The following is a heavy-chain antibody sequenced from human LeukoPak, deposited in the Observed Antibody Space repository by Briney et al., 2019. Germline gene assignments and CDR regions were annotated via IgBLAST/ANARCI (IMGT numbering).Heavy chain of an antibody. V-gene: IGHV3-7*01. Sequence: PGGSLRLSCAASGFTFSSYWMNWVRQAPGKGLEWVANIKEDGNEKDYVDSVKGRFTISRDNAKNSLFLQMNSLRAEDTAVYYCARGVFDPWGQGTLVTVSS. CDR2: IKEDGNEK. J-gene: IGHJ5*02. CDR3: ARGVFDP. CDR1: GFTFSSYW.